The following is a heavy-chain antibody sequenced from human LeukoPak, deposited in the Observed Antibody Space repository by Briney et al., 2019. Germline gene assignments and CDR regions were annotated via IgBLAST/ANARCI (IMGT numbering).Heavy chain of an antibody. V-gene: IGHV3-48*03. CDR3: ARIHNLGILAHFDY. Sequence: QPGGSLRLSCAASGFTFSSYEMNWVRQAPGKGLEWVSYINSDGSTLYYADSVKGRFTISRDNAKNSLYLQMNSLRAYDTAVYYCARIHNLGILAHFDYWGQGTLVTVSS. D-gene: IGHD1-1*01. CDR1: GFTFSSYE. CDR2: INSDGSTL. J-gene: IGHJ4*02.